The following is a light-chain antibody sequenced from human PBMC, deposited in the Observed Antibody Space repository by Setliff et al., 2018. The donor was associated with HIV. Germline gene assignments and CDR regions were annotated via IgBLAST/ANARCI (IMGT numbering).Light chain of an antibody. J-gene: IGLJ1*01. CDR1: SSDVGGYDY. V-gene: IGLV2-14*01. CDR2: DVS. Sequence: LTQPASVSGSPGQSIAISCTGTSSDVGGYDYVSWFQQHPGKAPKLMIYDVSKRPSGVSTRFSGSTSGDTASLTIAGLQAEDEADYYCCSYVAGSHYVFGTGTKVTVL. CDR3: CSYVAGSHYV.